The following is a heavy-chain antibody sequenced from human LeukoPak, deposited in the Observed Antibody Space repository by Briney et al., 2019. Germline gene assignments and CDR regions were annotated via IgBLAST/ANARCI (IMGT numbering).Heavy chain of an antibody. CDR1: GGSFSGYY. CDR3: ARDYYDNSGYYVSRDYYYMDV. J-gene: IGHJ6*03. D-gene: IGHD3-22*01. CDR2: INHSGST. Sequence: SETLSLTXAVYGGSFSGYYWSWIRQPPGKGLEWIGEINHSGSTNYNPSLKSRVTISVDTSKNQFSLKLSSVTAADTAVYYCARDYYDNSGYYVSRDYYYMDVWGKGTTVTVSS. V-gene: IGHV4-34*01.